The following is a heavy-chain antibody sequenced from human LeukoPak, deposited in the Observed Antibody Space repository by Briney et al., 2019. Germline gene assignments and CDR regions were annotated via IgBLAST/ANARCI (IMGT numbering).Heavy chain of an antibody. Sequence: GGSLRLSCAASGFTVSSNYMSWVRQAPGKGLEWVSVIYSGGSTYYADSVKGRFTISRDNSKNTLYLQMKSLRAEDTAVYYCARERNLEIAVAGTIFNYWGQGILVTVSS. CDR1: GFTVSSNY. J-gene: IGHJ4*02. CDR3: ARERNLEIAVAGTIFNY. CDR2: IYSGGST. D-gene: IGHD6-19*01. V-gene: IGHV3-66*01.